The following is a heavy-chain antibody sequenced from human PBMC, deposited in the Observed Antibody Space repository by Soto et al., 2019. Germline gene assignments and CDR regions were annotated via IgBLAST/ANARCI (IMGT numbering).Heavy chain of an antibody. CDR2: IKSKTDGGTT. D-gene: IGHD4-4*01. V-gene: IGHV3-15*01. CDR3: TTGPDNRDYSNYYYYMDV. J-gene: IGHJ6*03. Sequence: GGSLRLSCAASGFTFSNAWMSWVRQAPGKGLEWVGRIKSKTDGGTTDYAAPVKGRFTISRDDSKNTLYLQMNSLKTEDTAVYYCTTGPDNRDYSNYYYYMDVWGKGTTVTVSS. CDR1: GFTFSNAW.